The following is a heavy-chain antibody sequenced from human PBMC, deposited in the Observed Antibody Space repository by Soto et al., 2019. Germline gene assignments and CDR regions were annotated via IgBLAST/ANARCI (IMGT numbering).Heavy chain of an antibody. CDR3: ARGAMTNYVGNYYHGGIDV. CDR2: IWYDGSNK. D-gene: IGHD4-4*01. V-gene: IGHV3-33*01. Sequence: PGGSLRLSCAASGFTFSTYGMHWVRQAPGKGLEWVAIIWYDGSNKYYADSVKGRFTISRDNSKNRLYLQMNSLRAEDTAVYYSARGAMTNYVGNYYHGGIDVWGQGTTVTVFS. CDR1: GFTFSTYG. J-gene: IGHJ6*02.